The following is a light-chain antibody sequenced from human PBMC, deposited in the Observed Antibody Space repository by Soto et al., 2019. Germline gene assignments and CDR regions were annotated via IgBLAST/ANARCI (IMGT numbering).Light chain of an antibody. J-gene: IGKJ1*01. Sequence: EIVLTQSPGTLSLSPGGRATLSCRASQSVSSSYLAWYQQKPGQAPRLLIYGASSRATGIPDRFSGSGSGTDFTLTISRLEPEDFAVYYCQQYGSSPETFGQGTKVDIK. CDR2: GAS. CDR1: QSVSSSY. CDR3: QQYGSSPET. V-gene: IGKV3-20*01.